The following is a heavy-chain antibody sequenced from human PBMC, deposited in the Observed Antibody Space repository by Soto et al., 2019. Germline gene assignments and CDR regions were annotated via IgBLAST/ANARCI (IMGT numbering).Heavy chain of an antibody. Sequence: EVQLLESGGGLVQPGGSLRLSCAASGFTFSSYAMNWVRQAPGKGLEWVSHISGNGGSTYYADSVKGRFTISRDNSKNTLYLQMNSLRAEDTAVYYCARGGGYCTPTSCAIDSWGRGTPVTVSS. CDR3: ARGGGYCTPTSCAIDS. J-gene: IGHJ4*02. CDR2: ISGNGGST. D-gene: IGHD2-8*01. CDR1: GFTFSSYA. V-gene: IGHV3-23*01.